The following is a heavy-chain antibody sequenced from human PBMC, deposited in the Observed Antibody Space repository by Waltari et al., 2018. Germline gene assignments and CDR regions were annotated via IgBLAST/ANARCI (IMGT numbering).Heavy chain of an antibody. Sequence: QLQLQESGPGLVKSSETLSLICSVSGGSISTNNFSWGWIRQTPGKGLEWIGSVHYTGNPYYNPPLKHRVTISVDSSKNEFSLRLRSVTASDTAVYYCARLFNHYIDVWGRGTAVTVSS. J-gene: IGHJ6*03. CDR2: VHYTGNP. CDR3: ARLFNHYIDV. CDR1: GGSISTNNFS. V-gene: IGHV4-39*01.